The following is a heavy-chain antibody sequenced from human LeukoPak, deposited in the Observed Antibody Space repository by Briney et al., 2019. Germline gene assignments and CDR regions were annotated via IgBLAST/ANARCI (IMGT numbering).Heavy chain of an antibody. J-gene: IGHJ4*02. Sequence: GASVKVSCKAAGYTVTGYYMHWMTQAPGQGLEWMGWIDPNGGGTNDAHKFPGRATMTTENSISTPYTEPRRLRADDPAVSYCAKEFGGASLYFDYWGQGTLVTVSS. D-gene: IGHD3-16*01. V-gene: IGHV1-2*07. CDR1: GYTVTGYY. CDR3: AKEFGGASLYFDY. CDR2: IDPNGGGT.